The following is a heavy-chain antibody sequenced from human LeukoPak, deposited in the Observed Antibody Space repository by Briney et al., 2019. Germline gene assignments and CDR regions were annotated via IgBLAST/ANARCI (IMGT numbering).Heavy chain of an antibody. J-gene: IGHJ6*02. V-gene: IGHV3-9*01. CDR2: ISWNSGGI. CDR1: GFTFSNYW. Sequence: SLRLSCAASGFTFSNYWMSWVRQAPGKGLEWVSGISWNSGGIGYADSVKGRFTISRDNAKKSLYLQLNSLRPEDTGLYYCAKDKAPTYIAVANTGGGYYYYYAMDVWGQGTTVTVSS. D-gene: IGHD6-19*01. CDR3: AKDKAPTYIAVANTGGGYYYYYAMDV.